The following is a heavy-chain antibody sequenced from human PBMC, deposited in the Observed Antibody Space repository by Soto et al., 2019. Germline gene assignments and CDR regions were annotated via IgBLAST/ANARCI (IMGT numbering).Heavy chain of an antibody. Sequence: EVQLVESGGGLVQPGGSLRLSCAASGFTVSSNYMSWVRQAPGKGLEWVSVIYSGGSTYYADSVKGRFTISRDNSKNTLYLQMNSLRAEDTAVYYCASYGNYSSSWFDAFDIWGQGTMVTVSS. CDR1: GFTVSSNY. V-gene: IGHV3-66*01. CDR3: ASYGNYSSSWFDAFDI. D-gene: IGHD6-13*01. CDR2: IYSGGST. J-gene: IGHJ3*02.